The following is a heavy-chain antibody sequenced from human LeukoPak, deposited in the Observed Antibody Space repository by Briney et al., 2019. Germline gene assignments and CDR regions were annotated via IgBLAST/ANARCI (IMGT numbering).Heavy chain of an antibody. Sequence: GASVKVSCKASGYTFTGYYMHWVRQAPGQGLEWMGWINPNSGDTNYAQKFQGRVTMTGDTSISTAYMELSSLRSDDTAVYYCVKTQKGVEMATTRFDYWGQGTLVTVSS. V-gene: IGHV1-2*02. CDR3: VKTQKGVEMATTRFDY. CDR1: GYTFTGYY. D-gene: IGHD5-24*01. J-gene: IGHJ4*02. CDR2: INPNSGDT.